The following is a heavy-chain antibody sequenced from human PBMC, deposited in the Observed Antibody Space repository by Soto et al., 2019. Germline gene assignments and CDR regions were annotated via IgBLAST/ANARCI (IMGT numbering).Heavy chain of an antibody. Sequence: SETLSLTCTVSGGSISSGDYYWSWIRQPPGKGLEWIGYIYYSGSTNYNPSLKSRVTISVDTSKNQFSLKLSSVTAADTAVYYCARGSSGTAAMFDYWGQGTLVTAPQ. CDR3: ARGSSGTAAMFDY. D-gene: IGHD1-26*01. CDR2: IYYSGST. V-gene: IGHV4-30-4*01. CDR1: GGSISSGDYY. J-gene: IGHJ4*02.